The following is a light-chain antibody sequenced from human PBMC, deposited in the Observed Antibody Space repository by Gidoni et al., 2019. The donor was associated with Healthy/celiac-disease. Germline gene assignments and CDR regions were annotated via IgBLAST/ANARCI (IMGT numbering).Light chain of an antibody. Sequence: QLVLTQSPSDSAPLGASVKLTCTLSSGHSSYAIAWHQQQPEKGPRYLMKLNSDGSHSKGDGIPDRFSGSSSGAERYLTISSLQSEDEADYYCQTWGTGIHWVFGGGTKLTVL. CDR2: LNSDGSH. CDR3: QTWGTGIHWV. J-gene: IGLJ3*02. V-gene: IGLV4-69*01. CDR1: SGHSSYA.